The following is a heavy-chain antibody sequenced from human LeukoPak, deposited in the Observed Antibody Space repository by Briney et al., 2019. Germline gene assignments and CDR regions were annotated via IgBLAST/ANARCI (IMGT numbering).Heavy chain of an antibody. V-gene: IGHV4-39*07. CDR3: AREPERGSSGYVFDY. D-gene: IGHD3-22*01. J-gene: IGHJ4*02. CDR2: IYYSGST. Sequence: SETQSLTCTVSGGSISSSSYYWGWIRQPPGKGLEWIGSIYYSGSTYYNPSLKSRVTISVDTSKNQFSLKLSSVTAADTAVYYCAREPERGSSGYVFDYWGQGTLVTVSS. CDR1: GGSISSSSYY.